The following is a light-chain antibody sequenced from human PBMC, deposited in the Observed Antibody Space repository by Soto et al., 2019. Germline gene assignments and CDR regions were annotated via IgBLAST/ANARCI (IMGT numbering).Light chain of an antibody. V-gene: IGLV2-8*01. CDR3: TSYTGDDFTFI. J-gene: IGLJ1*01. Sequence: QSVLTRPPSASGSLGQSVTIACTGTSSDIGSYDYVSWYQQHPGRAPKLIIFEVNKRPSGVPDRFSGSKSGNTASLIVSGLQPDDEAEYHCTSYTGDDFTFIFGTGTKVTVL. CDR2: EVN. CDR1: SSDIGSYDY.